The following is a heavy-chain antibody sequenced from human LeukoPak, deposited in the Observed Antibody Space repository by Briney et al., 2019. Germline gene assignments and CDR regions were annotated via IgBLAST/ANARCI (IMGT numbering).Heavy chain of an antibody. V-gene: IGHV1-69*06. Sequence: ASVKVSCKASGGTFSSYAISWVRQAPGQGLEWMGGIIPIFGTANYAQKFQGRVTITADKSTSTAYMELSSLRSKDTAVYYCARDGDYDILTGYYLGGMDVWGKGTTVTVSS. CDR1: GGTFSSYA. J-gene: IGHJ6*04. CDR3: ARDGDYDILTGYYLGGMDV. CDR2: IIPIFGTA. D-gene: IGHD3-9*01.